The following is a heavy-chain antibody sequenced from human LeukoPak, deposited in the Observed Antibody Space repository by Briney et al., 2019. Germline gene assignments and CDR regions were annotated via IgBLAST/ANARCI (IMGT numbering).Heavy chain of an antibody. J-gene: IGHJ6*02. D-gene: IGHD2-2*01. CDR1: GFTFSSYW. V-gene: IGHV3-7*01. Sequence: GGSLRLSCAASGFTFSSYWMSWVRQAPGKGLEWVANIKQDGSEKYYVDSVKGRFTISRDNAKNSLYLQMNSLRAEDTAVYYRARCSSQLPFDWSYYYYYYGMDVWGQGTTVTVSS. CDR2: IKQDGSEK. CDR3: ARCSSQLPFDWSYYYYYYGMDV.